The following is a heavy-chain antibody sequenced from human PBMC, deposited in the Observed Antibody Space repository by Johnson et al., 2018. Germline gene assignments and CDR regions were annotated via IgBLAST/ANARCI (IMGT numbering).Heavy chain of an antibody. Sequence: QVQLVQSGGGVVQPGRTLRLSCAASGFTFSTYGMHWVRQAPGKGLEWVAVISYDGNNTYSVASVKGRFIISRDNSKNTLYLQMNNLRAEDTAVYFCAGQQDYSKRYYYFEMDVWGQGTTVTVSS. CDR1: GFTFSTYG. J-gene: IGHJ6*02. D-gene: IGHD4-11*01. CDR3: AGQQDYSKRYYYFEMDV. V-gene: IGHV3-30*03. CDR2: ISYDGNNT.